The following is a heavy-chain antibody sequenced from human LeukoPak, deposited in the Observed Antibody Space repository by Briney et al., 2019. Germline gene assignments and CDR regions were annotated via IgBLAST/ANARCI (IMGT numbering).Heavy chain of an antibody. CDR2: IYYSGST. CDR1: GGSISSSSYY. CDR3: ARGLTYYYDSSGYYWHAFDI. J-gene: IGHJ3*02. Sequence: SETLSLTCTVSGGSISSSSYYWGWIRQPPGKGLEWIGSIYYSGSTYYNPSLKSRVTISVDTSKNQFSLKLSSVTAADTAVYYCARGLTYYYDSSGYYWHAFDIWGQGTMVTVSS. V-gene: IGHV4-39*01. D-gene: IGHD3-22*01.